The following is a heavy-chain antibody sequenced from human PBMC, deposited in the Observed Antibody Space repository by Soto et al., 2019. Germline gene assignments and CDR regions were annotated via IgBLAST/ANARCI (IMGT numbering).Heavy chain of an antibody. CDR1: GFTFNSNG. J-gene: IGHJ4*02. CDR3: AREEGVVARAFDY. CDR2: IWYDGSKK. D-gene: IGHD2-15*01. V-gene: IGHV3-33*01. Sequence: QVQLVESGGGVVQPGRSLRLSCAASGFTFNSNGMHWVSKAPGKGLEWVAIIWYDGSKKYYADSVKGRFTISRDNSKNTLYLQMNSLRAEDTAVYYCAREEGVVARAFDYWGQGTLVTVSS.